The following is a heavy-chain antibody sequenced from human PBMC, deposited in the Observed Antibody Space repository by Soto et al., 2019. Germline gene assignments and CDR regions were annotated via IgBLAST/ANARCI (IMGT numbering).Heavy chain of an antibody. J-gene: IGHJ6*02. CDR2: IIAIFGTP. D-gene: IGHD2-15*01. CDR1: GGTFNNYA. V-gene: IGHV1-69*12. CDR3: ARGRYCSVTKFKPYCCGIDV. Sequence: QVQLVQSGAAVKKPGSSVKVSCKASGGTFNNYAISWVRQAPGQGPEWMGGIIAIFGTPIYAQKFQGNVTITADESTTTPYMELNSLRSEDTAVYYCARGRYCSVTKFKPYCCGIDVWGQGTTVTVSS.